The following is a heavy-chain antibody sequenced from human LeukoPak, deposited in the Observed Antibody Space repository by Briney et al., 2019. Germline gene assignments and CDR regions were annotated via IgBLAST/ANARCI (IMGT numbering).Heavy chain of an antibody. CDR1: GSTFSSYW. CDR3: ARGPTHIVVGNWFDP. J-gene: IGHJ5*02. CDR2: IKQDGSEK. V-gene: IGHV3-7*01. Sequence: PGGSLRLSCAASGSTFSSYWMSWVRQAPGKGLEWVANIKQDGSEKYYVDSVKGRFTISRDNAKNSLYLQMNSLRAEDTAVYYCARGPTHIVVGNWFDPWGQGTLVTVSS. D-gene: IGHD2-2*01.